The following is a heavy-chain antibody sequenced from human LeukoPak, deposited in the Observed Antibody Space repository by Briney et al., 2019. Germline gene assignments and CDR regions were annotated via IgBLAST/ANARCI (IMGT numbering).Heavy chain of an antibody. V-gene: IGHV1-2*02. CDR3: ARGWGYDPRGHNYFAP. J-gene: IGHJ5*02. CDR2: LNPGNGGT. CDR1: GYTFTVQY. D-gene: IGHD3-22*01. Sequence: GASVKVSCKASGYTFTVQYIHWLRQAPGQGLEWMGWLNPGNGGTSYAQRFQGRVTMTRDTSTSTAYMELSSLRSDDTALYYCARGWGYDPRGHNYFAPWAQGTLVTVSS.